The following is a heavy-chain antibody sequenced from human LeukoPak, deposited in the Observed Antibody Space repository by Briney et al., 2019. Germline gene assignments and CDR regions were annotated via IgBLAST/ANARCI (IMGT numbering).Heavy chain of an antibody. V-gene: IGHV3-30-3*01. Sequence: GGSLRLPCAASGFTFSSYAMHWVRQAPGKGLEWVAVISYDGSNKYYADSVKGRFTISRDNSKNTLYLQMNSLRAEDTAVYYCAREYSSSSYYYYGMDVWGQGTTVTVSS. D-gene: IGHD6-6*01. CDR1: GFTFSSYA. J-gene: IGHJ6*02. CDR2: ISYDGSNK. CDR3: AREYSSSSYYYYGMDV.